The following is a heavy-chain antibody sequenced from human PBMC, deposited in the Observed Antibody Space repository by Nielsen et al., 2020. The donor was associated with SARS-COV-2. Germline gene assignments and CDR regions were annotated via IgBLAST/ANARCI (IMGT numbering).Heavy chain of an antibody. V-gene: IGHV3-23*01. CDR1: GFTFSSYA. CDR2: ISGSGGST. J-gene: IGHJ4*02. D-gene: IGHD5-12*01. CDR3: AKSSGWLRNDY. Sequence: GESLKISCSASGFTFSSYAMHWVRQAPGKGLEWVSAISGSGGSTYYADSVKGRFTISRDNSKNTLYLQMNSLRAEDTAVYYCAKSSGWLRNDYWGQGTLVTVSS.